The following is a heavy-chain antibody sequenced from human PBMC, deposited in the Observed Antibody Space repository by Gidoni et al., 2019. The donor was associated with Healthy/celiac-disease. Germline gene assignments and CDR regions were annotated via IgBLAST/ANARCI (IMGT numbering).Heavy chain of an antibody. CDR1: GFTFSSYG. J-gene: IGHJ6*02. CDR2: ISYDGSNK. V-gene: IGHV3-30*18. Sequence: QVQLVESGGGVVQPGRSLRLSCAASGFTFSSYGMHWVRQAPGKGLEWVAVISYDGSNKYYADSVKGRFTISGDNSKNTLYLQMNSLRAEDTAVYYCAKDGDRRDYYGMDVWGQGTTVTVSS. CDR3: AKDGDRRDYYGMDV. D-gene: IGHD7-27*01.